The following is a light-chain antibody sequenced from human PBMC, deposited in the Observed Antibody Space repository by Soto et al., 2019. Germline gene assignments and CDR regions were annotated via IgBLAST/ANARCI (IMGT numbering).Light chain of an antibody. J-gene: IGKJ4*01. V-gene: IGKV3-15*01. CDR1: QSVSSN. CDR2: GAS. Sequence: EIVMTQSPATLSVSPGERATLSCRASQSVSSNLAWYQQKPGQAPRLLIYGASTRATGIPARFSGSGSGTEFTLTISSLEPEDFAVYYCQQRSNGLTFGGGTKVDIK. CDR3: QQRSNGLT.